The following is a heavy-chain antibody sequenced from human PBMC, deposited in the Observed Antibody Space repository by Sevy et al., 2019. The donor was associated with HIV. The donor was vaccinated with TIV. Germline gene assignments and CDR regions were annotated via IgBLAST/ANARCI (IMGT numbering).Heavy chain of an antibody. CDR3: ARAKNYDFRSGSPLFDY. J-gene: IGHJ4*02. CDR2: ISSSSSTI. CDR1: GFTFSSYS. D-gene: IGHD3-3*01. V-gene: IGHV3-48*02. Sequence: GGSLRLSCAASGFTFSSYSMNWVRQAPGKGLEWVSYISSSSSTIYYADSVKGRFTISRDNAKNSLYLQMNSLRDEDTAVYYCARAKNYDFRSGSPLFDYWGQGTLVTVSS.